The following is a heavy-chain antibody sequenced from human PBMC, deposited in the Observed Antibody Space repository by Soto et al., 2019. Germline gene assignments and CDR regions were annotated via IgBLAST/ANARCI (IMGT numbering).Heavy chain of an antibody. CDR2: ISDSGST. Sequence: EVQLLESGGGLVQPGGSLRLSCTASGFTFSTYAMSWVRQAPGKGLEWVSTISDSGSTYYADSVKGRFTISRDNSTNTLYLEMNSLRAEDTAVYYCAKDKGGRYCSRTSCLYSFDYWGQGTLVTVSS. CDR1: GFTFSTYA. D-gene: IGHD2-2*01. V-gene: IGHV3-23*01. J-gene: IGHJ4*02. CDR3: AKDKGGRYCSRTSCLYSFDY.